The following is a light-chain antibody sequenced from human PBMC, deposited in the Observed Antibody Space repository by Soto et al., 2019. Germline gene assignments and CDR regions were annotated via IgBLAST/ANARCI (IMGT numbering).Light chain of an antibody. CDR1: SSDVGGYNY. CDR3: SSYTSSSTLYV. J-gene: IGLJ1*01. Sequence: QSVLTQPASVSGSPGQSITISCTGTSSDVGGYNYVPWYQQHPGKAPKLMIYEVSNRPSGVSNRSSGSKSGNTASLTISGLQAEDEADYYCSSYTSSSTLYVFGTGTKVTVL. CDR2: EVS. V-gene: IGLV2-14*01.